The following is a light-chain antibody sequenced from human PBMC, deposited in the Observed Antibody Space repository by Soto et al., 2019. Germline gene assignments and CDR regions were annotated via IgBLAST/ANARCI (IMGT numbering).Light chain of an antibody. Sequence: QSALAQPASVSGSPGQSITISCTGTRFDVGTYDFVSWYQHHPGKATKLIIYDVGSRPSGVSNRFSGSESGNTASLAISGLQAEDEAYYYCSSYRGDHHRFYVLGPGTKLTVL. CDR3: SSYRGDHHRFYV. CDR2: DVG. V-gene: IGLV2-14*03. CDR1: RFDVGTYDF. J-gene: IGLJ1*01.